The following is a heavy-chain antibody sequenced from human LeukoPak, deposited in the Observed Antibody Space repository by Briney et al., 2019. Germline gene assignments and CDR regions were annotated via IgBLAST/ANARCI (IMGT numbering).Heavy chain of an antibody. J-gene: IGHJ5*02. V-gene: IGHV1-69-2*01. CDR3: ATRCVTLVVPPAAILPPHH. CDR1: GYTFTDYY. CDR2: GYPEGGET. D-gene: IGHD2-2*01. Sequence: GASVKVSCKASGYTFTDYYRHGVQQAPGRGVEGMGRGYPEGGETIYAEKLQGRVTITAERSTDTADVEVSGQRAGGAAGYYCATRCVTLVVPPAAILPPHHWGRGTLVPVSS.